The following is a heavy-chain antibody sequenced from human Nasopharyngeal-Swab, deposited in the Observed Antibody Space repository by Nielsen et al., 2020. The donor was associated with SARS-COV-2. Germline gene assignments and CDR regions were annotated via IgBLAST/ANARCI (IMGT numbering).Heavy chain of an antibody. V-gene: IGHV1-69*13. D-gene: IGHD3-22*01. CDR2: IIPIFGTA. CDR1: GGTFSSYA. J-gene: IGHJ4*02. Sequence: SVTVSCKASGGTFSSYAITWVRQAPGQGLEWMGGIIPIFGTANYAQKFQGRVTITADESTSTAYMELSSLRSEDTAVYYCARVESYDSSGYYFDYWGQGTLVTVSS. CDR3: ARVESYDSSGYYFDY.